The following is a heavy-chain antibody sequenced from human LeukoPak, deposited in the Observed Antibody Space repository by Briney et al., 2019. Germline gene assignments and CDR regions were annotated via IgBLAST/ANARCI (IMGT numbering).Heavy chain of an antibody. J-gene: IGHJ4*02. Sequence: PSETLSLTCTVSGGSISSYYWSWIRQPPGKGLEWIGYIYSSGNTDYNPALKSRVTMSMDTSRNQFSLKLRSVTAADTAIYYCARDEGIAAQFDFWGQGMLVTVSS. CDR3: ARDEGIAAQFDF. CDR2: IYSSGNT. CDR1: GGSISSYY. V-gene: IGHV4-59*01. D-gene: IGHD6-6*01.